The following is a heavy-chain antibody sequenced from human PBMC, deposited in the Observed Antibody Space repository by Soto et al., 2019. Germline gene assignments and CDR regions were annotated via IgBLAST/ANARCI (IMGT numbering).Heavy chain of an antibody. D-gene: IGHD6-13*01. J-gene: IGHJ4*02. CDR1: GFTFSSYA. CDR2: SSGRGGST. V-gene: IGHV3-23*01. Sequence: EVQLLESGGGLVQPGGSLRLSCAASGFTFSSYAMSWVRQAPGKGLEWVSASSGRGGSTYYADSVKGQFTISRNNSKNTLYLQMNSLRAEDTAVYYCAKDDSSSEYSFDYWGQGTLVTVSS. CDR3: AKDDSSSEYSFDY.